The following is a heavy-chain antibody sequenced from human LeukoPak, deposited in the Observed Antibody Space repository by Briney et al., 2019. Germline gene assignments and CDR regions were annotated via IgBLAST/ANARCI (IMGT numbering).Heavy chain of an antibody. CDR3: AKDRITMRGVIDY. V-gene: IGHV3-23*01. J-gene: IGHJ4*02. Sequence: GGSLRLSCAGSGFTFSTHGMNWVRQAPGKGLEWVSGVTPSGDPTYYADSVKGRFTISRDNSKNTLYLQMNSLRAEDTAVYYCAKDRITMRGVIDYWGQGTLVTVSS. CDR2: VTPSGDPT. D-gene: IGHD3-22*01. CDR1: GFTFSTHG.